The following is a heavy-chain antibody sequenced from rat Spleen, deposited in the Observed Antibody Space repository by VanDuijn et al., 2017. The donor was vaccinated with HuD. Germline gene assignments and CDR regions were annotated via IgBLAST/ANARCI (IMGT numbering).Heavy chain of an antibody. Sequence: EVQLVESGGGLVQPGRSLKLSCVASGFTFSSFPMAWVRQTPKKGLEWVATISSDNRNTFYPDSVKGRFSISRDNAKSTLYLQMDSLGSEDTATYYCAKQGTGTYWHFDFWGPGTMVTVSS. CDR1: GFTFSSFP. V-gene: IGHV5-29*01. D-gene: IGHD5-1*01. J-gene: IGHJ1*01. CDR2: ISSDNRNT. CDR3: AKQGTGTYWHFDF.